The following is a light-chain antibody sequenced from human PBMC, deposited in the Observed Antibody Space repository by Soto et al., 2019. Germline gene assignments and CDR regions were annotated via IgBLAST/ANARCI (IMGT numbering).Light chain of an antibody. J-gene: IGLJ1*01. CDR3: CSYAGSSTSYF. CDR1: SSDVGSYNL. CDR2: EGS. V-gene: IGLV2-23*01. Sequence: QSALTQPASVSGSPGQSITISCTGTSSDVGSYNLVSWYQQHPGKAPKLMIYEGSKRPSGVSNRFSGSKSGKTASLTISGLQAEDEADYYCCSYAGSSTSYFFGTGTKLTVL.